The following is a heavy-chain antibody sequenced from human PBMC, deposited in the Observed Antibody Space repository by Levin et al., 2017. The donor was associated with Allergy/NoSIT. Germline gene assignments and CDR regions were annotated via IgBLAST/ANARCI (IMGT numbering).Heavy chain of an antibody. CDR2: ISGSGGST. CDR1: GFSFNSYG. V-gene: IGHV3-23*01. D-gene: IGHD2-21*02. J-gene: IGHJ4*02. CDR3: ATDRDRMRLVVTAIDF. Sequence: PGGSLRLSCAASGFSFNSYGMSWVRQAPGKGLEWVSVISGSGGSTYYADSVKGRFTISRDNSKNTLYLQMDSLRAEDTAVYYCATDRDRMRLVVTAIDFWGQGTLVTVSS.